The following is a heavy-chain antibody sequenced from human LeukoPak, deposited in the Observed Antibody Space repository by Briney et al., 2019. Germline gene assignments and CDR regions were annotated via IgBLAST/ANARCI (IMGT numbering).Heavy chain of an antibody. V-gene: IGHV3-48*04. J-gene: IGHJ4*02. Sequence: GGSLRLSCAASGFTFSSYSMNWVRQAPGKGLEWVSYISSSSSTIYYADSVKGRFTISRDNAKNSLYLQMNSLRAEDTAVYYCAREGDGYKFDYWGQGTLVTVSS. CDR1: GFTFSSYS. CDR3: AREGDGYKFDY. D-gene: IGHD5-24*01. CDR2: ISSSSSTI.